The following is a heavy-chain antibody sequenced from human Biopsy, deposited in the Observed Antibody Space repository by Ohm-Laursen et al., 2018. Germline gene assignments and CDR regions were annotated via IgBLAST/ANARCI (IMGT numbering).Heavy chain of an antibody. V-gene: IGHV1-18*04. CDR2: TSGYNDDT. J-gene: IGHJ5*02. CDR1: GYTFISYG. D-gene: IGHD2-8*01. Sequence: ASVKVSCKASGYTFISYGISWVRQAPGQGLEWMGWTSGYNDDTNYAQKFQGRLTMTTDTSTSTAYMELRSLRSDDTAVYFCARDYEVYAKTDCFDPWGQGTLVTVPS. CDR3: ARDYEVYAKTDCFDP.